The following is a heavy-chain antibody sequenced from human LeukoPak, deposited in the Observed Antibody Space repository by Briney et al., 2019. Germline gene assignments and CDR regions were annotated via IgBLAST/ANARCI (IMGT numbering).Heavy chain of an antibody. D-gene: IGHD3-10*01. J-gene: IGHJ5*02. CDR2: ISSSSSYI. V-gene: IGHV3-21*01. CDR1: GFTFSSYS. Sequence: PGGSLRLSCAASGFTFSSYSMNWVRQAPGKGLEWVSSISSSSSYIYYADSVKGRFTISRDNAKNSLYLQMNSLRAEDTAVYYCARDPGITMVRGVTRGFDPWGQGTLVTASS. CDR3: ARDPGITMVRGVTRGFDP.